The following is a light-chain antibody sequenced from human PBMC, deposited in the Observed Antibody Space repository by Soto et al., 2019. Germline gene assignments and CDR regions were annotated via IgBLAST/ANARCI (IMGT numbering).Light chain of an antibody. Sequence: EIVLTQSPGTLSLSPGERATLSCRASQSVSSSYLAWYQHKPGQAPRLLIYGASNRATGIPDRFSGSGSGTKFTITISSLETEDCAVYYCQQEGASSWTFGQGTKV. CDR2: GAS. J-gene: IGKJ1*01. CDR1: QSVSSSY. V-gene: IGKV3-20*01. CDR3: QQEGASSWT.